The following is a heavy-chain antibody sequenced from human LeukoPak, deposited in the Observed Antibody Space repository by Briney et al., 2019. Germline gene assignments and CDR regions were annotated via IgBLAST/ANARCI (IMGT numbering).Heavy chain of an antibody. D-gene: IGHD5-12*01. V-gene: IGHV1-18*01. CDR2: ISAYNGNT. J-gene: IGHJ4*02. CDR3: ARAPHSGYDWDYFDY. CDR1: GYTFTSYG. Sequence: GASVKVSCKASGYTFTSYGISWVRQAPGQGLEWMGWISAYNGNTNYAQKLQGRVTMTTDTSTSTAYMELRSLRSDDTAVYYCARAPHSGYDWDYFDYWGQGTLVTVSS.